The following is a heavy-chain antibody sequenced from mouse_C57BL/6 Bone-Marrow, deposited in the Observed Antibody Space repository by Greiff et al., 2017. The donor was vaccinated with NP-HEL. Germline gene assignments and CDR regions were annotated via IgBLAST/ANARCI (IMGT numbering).Heavy chain of an antibody. CDR1: GYSITSGYY. J-gene: IGHJ4*01. CDR3: ARGGLLRTLGAMDY. Sequence: EVQVVESGPGLVKPSQSLSLTCSVTGYSITSGYYWNWIRQFPGNKLEWMGYISYDGSNNYNPSLKNRISITRDTSKNRFFLKLNSVTTEDTATYYCARGGLLRTLGAMDYWGQGTSVTVSS. V-gene: IGHV3-6*01. D-gene: IGHD2-3*01. CDR2: ISYDGSN.